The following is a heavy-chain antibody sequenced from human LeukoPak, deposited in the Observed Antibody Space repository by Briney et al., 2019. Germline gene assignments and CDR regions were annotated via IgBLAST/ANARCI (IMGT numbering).Heavy chain of an antibody. V-gene: IGHV4-38-2*02. CDR1: GYSISSGYY. CDR3: ARAVDSSGFSCFQH. CDR2: IYHSGST. Sequence: SETLSLTCTVSGYSISSGYYWGWIRQPPGKGLEWIGSIYHSGSTYYNPSLKSRVTISVDTSKNQFSLKLNSVTAADTAVYYRARAVDSSGFSCFQHWGQGTLVTVSS. J-gene: IGHJ1*01. D-gene: IGHD3-22*01.